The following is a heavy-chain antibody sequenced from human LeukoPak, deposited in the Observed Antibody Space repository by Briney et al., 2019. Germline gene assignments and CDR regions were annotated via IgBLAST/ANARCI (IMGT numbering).Heavy chain of an antibody. Sequence: GESLKISCKGSGYSFTSYWIGWVRQMPGKGLEWMGIIYPGDSDTRYSPSFQGQVTISAEKSISTTYLQWDNLKASDTAMYYCARAYDFWSRHLDYWGQGTLVTVSS. D-gene: IGHD3-3*01. V-gene: IGHV5-51*01. CDR3: ARAYDFWSRHLDY. CDR1: GYSFTSYW. CDR2: IYPGDSDT. J-gene: IGHJ4*02.